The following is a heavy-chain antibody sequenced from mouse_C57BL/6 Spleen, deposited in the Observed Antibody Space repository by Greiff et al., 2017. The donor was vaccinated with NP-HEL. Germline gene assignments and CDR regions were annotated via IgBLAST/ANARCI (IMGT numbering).Heavy chain of an antibody. J-gene: IGHJ1*03. CDR2: INPNNGGT. V-gene: IGHV1-26*01. Sequence: EVQLQQSGPELVKPGASVKISCKASGYTFTDYYMNWVKQSHGKSLEWIGDINPNNGGTSYNQKFKGKATLTVDKSSSTAYMELRSLTSEDSAVYYCAREALGNYWYFDVWGTGTTVTVSS. CDR1: GYTFTDYY. CDR3: AREALGNYWYFDV. D-gene: IGHD2-1*01.